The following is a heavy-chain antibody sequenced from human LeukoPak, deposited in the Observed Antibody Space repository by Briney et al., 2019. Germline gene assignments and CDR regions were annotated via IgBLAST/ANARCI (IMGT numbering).Heavy chain of an antibody. CDR2: ISGTSGGT. CDR1: GLTFSTYA. J-gene: IGHJ4*02. CDR3: ARRGTGIAGNRQFYFDF. Sequence: GGSLRLSCAASGLTFSTYAMSWVRQAPGKGLEWVSTISGTSGGTYYADSVKGRFTISGDNSKNTLYLQMNSLRDEDTAVYYCARRGTGIAGNRQFYFDFWGQGTLVTVSS. D-gene: IGHD6-13*01. V-gene: IGHV3-23*01.